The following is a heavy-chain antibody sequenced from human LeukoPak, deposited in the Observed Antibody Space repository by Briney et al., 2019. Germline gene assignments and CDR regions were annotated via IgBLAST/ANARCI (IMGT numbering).Heavy chain of an antibody. V-gene: IGHV1-69*05. J-gene: IGHJ6*03. CDR3: AREGNLYSSARYYYYMDV. CDR2: IIPIFGTA. D-gene: IGHD6-19*01. Sequence: ASVKVSCKASGGTFSSYAISWVRQAPGQGLEWMGRIIPIFGTANYAQKFQGRVTITTDESTSTAYMELSSLRSEDTAVYYCAREGNLYSSARYYYYMDVWGKGTTVTVSS. CDR1: GGTFSSYA.